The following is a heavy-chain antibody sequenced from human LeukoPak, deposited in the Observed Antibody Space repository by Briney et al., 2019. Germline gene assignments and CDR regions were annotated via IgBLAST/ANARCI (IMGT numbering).Heavy chain of an antibody. CDR1: GFTFSNYW. J-gene: IGHJ4*02. V-gene: IGHV3-7*04. D-gene: IGHD1-7*01. Sequence: PGGSLRLSCAASGFTFSNYWMSWVRQAPGKGLEWVANIKEDGSDKNYVASVRGRFTISRDNAKNAPYLQMNSLRAEDTAVYYCGREIPGGTTSLDCWGQGTVVTVSS. CDR3: GREIPGGTTSLDC. CDR2: IKEDGSDK.